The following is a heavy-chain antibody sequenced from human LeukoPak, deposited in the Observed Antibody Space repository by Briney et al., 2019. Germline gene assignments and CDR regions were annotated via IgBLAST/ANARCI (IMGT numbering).Heavy chain of an antibody. D-gene: IGHD6-6*01. J-gene: IGHJ3*02. CDR2: AYNSGST. CDR1: GDSVSSDSYY. Sequence: SETLSLTCSVSGDSVSSDSYYWSWIRQPPGKGLEWIGYAYNSGSTNYNPSLKSRITISVETSKNQFSLKLNSVTAADTAVYYCARGKYSSSDAFDIWGQGTMVTVSS. CDR3: ARGKYSSSDAFDI. V-gene: IGHV4-61*01.